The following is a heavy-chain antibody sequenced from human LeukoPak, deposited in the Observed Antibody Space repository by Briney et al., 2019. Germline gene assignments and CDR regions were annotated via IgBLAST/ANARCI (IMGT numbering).Heavy chain of an antibody. CDR1: GYAFSSYG. J-gene: IGHJ4*02. CDR2: VGPYNRKT. D-gene: IGHD1-7*01. Sequence: ASVKVSCKASGYAFSSYGISWVRQAPGQGLEWMGWVGPYNRKTNYSQKFQGRVTMTTDTSTNTAYLELRTLRSDDTAVYYCARGAPRGVWNFYFDYWGQGTLVTVSS. V-gene: IGHV1-18*01. CDR3: ARGAPRGVWNFYFDY.